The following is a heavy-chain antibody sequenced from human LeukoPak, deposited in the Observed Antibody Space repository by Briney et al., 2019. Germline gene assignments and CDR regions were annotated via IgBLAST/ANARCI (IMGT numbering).Heavy chain of an antibody. CDR3: AKEGGYYESSGYKTFYFDY. D-gene: IGHD3-22*01. CDR2: ISYDGSNE. J-gene: IGHJ4*02. Sequence: PGGSLRLSCAASGSTFKRYGIHWVRQPPGKGVEWVAAISYDGSNEYYGDSVKGRCTISRDNSKNTLYLQMNDLRTEDTAVYYCAKEGGYYESSGYKTFYFDYWGQGSLVTVSS. CDR1: GSTFKRYG. V-gene: IGHV3-30*18.